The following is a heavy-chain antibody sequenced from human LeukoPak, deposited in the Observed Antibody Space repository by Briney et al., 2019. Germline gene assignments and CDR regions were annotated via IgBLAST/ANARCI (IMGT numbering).Heavy chain of an antibody. CDR1: GFTVSSNY. V-gene: IGHV3-66*04. CDR2: IYSGGST. CDR3: ARHIVVVPAAPHFDY. D-gene: IGHD2-2*01. J-gene: IGHJ4*02. Sequence: GGSLRLSCAASGFTVSSNYMSWVRQAPGKGLEWVSVIYSGGSTYYADSVKGRFTISRDNAKNSLYLQMNSLRAEDTAVYYCARHIVVVPAAPHFDYWGQGTLVTVSS.